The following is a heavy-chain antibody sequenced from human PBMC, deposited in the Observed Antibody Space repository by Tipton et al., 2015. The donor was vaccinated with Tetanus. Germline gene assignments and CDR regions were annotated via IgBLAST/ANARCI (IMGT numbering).Heavy chain of an antibody. V-gene: IGHV1-2*02. CDR3: ARATGGYRGYDYVDF. D-gene: IGHD5-12*01. CDR2: ITPHTGGT. Sequence: QLVQSGAEVKKPGASLKVSCKASGYSLTGYYIHWVRQAPGQGLEWMGWITPHTGGTNYAQNFRGRVTMTRDTSISTAYMELSSLKSDDTAVYYCARATGGYRGYDYVDFWGQGTPVAVSS. CDR1: GYSLTGYY. J-gene: IGHJ4*02.